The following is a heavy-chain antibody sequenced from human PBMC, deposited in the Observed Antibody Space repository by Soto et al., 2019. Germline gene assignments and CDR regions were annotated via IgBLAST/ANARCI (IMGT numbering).Heavy chain of an antibody. CDR1: GFTFSDYY. V-gene: IGHV3-11*01. CDR3: ARTAWDTYDFWSGYYCWFDP. J-gene: IGHJ5*02. Sequence: PGGSLRLSCAASGFTFSDYYMSWIRQAPGKGLEWVSYISSSGSIMYYADSVKGRFTVSRDNAKNSLYLQMNSLRAEDTAVYYCARTAWDTYDFWSGYYCWFDPWGQGTLVTVSS. CDR2: ISSSGSIM. D-gene: IGHD3-3*01.